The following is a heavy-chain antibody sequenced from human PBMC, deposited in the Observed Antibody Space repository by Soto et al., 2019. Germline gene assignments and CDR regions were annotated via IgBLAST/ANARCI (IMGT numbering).Heavy chain of an antibody. Sequence: GGSLILSCVLAGFTFSGYSMNWVGETPGKGLEWLSYISSAGTTISYADSVKGRFTISRDNAKNSLYLQMNSLRDEDTAVYYCARDFDCADGVCYTGYYYYGLDVWGQGT. CDR1: GFTFSGYS. V-gene: IGHV3-48*02. D-gene: IGHD2-8*01. CDR2: ISSAGTTI. J-gene: IGHJ6*02. CDR3: ARDFDCADGVCYTGYYYYGLDV.